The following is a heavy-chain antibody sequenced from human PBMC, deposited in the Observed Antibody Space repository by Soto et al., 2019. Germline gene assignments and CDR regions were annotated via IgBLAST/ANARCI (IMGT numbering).Heavy chain of an antibody. CDR3: ARIGAGPNYYYYYGMDV. D-gene: IGHD6-13*01. J-gene: IGHJ6*02. Sequence: HGESLKISCPCSGYSFTIYWIGWVRQMPGKGLEWMGIIYPGDSDTRYSPSFQGQVTISADKSISTAYLQWSSLKASDTAMYYCARIGAGPNYYYYYGMDVWGQGTTVTVSS. CDR2: IYPGDSDT. CDR1: GYSFTIYW. V-gene: IGHV5-51*01.